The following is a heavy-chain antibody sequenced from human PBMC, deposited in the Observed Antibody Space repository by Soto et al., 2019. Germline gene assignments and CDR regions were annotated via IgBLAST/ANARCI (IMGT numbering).Heavy chain of an antibody. CDR2: ISPSGGRP. D-gene: IGHD3-3*01. CDR1: GYTFTSYH. J-gene: IGHJ6*02. V-gene: IGHV1-46*01. CDR3: AREGVQGGLEI. Sequence: QVQLVQSGAEVEKPGASERISCKASGYTFTSYHLHWVRQAPGQGLEWVGMISPSGGRPTYAQNFQRRVTMTRGTSTMKLFMEMKSLRSYDTAIYDCAREGVQGGLEIRGQGPTVTVSS.